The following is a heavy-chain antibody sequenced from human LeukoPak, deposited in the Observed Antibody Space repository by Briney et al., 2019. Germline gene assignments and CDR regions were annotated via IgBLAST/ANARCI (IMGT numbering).Heavy chain of an antibody. Sequence: GGSLRLSCAASGFTFSSYSMNWVRQAPGKGLEWVSSISSSSSYIYYADSVKGRFTISRDNSKNTLYLQMNSLRAEDTAVYYCAKDFPRTYYYDMGHPWFDPWGQGTLVTVSS. CDR2: ISSSSSYI. J-gene: IGHJ5*02. CDR3: AKDFPRTYYYDMGHPWFDP. V-gene: IGHV3-21*04. D-gene: IGHD3-22*01. CDR1: GFTFSSYS.